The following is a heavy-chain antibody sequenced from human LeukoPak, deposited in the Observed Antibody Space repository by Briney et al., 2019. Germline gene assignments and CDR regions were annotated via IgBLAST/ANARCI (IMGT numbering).Heavy chain of an antibody. CDR2: IIPIFGTA. CDR3: ARATIDILTGYCKIDAFDI. D-gene: IGHD3-9*01. V-gene: IGHV1-69*01. J-gene: IGHJ3*02. Sequence: SVKVSCKASGGTFSSYAISWVRQAPGQGLEWMGGIIPIFGTANYAQKFQGRVTITADESTSTAYMELSSLRSEDTAVYYCARATIDILTGYCKIDAFDIWGQGTMVTVSS. CDR1: GGTFSSYA.